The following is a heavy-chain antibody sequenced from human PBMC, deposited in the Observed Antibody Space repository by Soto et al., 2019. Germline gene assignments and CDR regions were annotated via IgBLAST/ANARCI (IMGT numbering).Heavy chain of an antibody. Sequence: EVQLVESGGGLVQPGVSLRLSCAASGFAFSSYEMNWVRQAPGKGLEWVSYISSSAETIYYADSVKGRFTIYRDNAKSSLYLHMNSLRAEAEAVYYCARDRDSDTFFPSFYGMDVWGQGTTVTVSS. D-gene: IGHD3-16*01. CDR1: GFAFSSYE. CDR3: ARDRDSDTFFPSFYGMDV. CDR2: ISSSAETI. J-gene: IGHJ6*02. V-gene: IGHV3-48*03.